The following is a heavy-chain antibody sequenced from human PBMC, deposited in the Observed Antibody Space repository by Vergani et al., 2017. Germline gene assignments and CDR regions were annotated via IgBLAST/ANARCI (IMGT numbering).Heavy chain of an antibody. Sequence: QVQLVQSGAAVKKPGASVKVSCKASGYTFTSYDINWVRQATGQGLEWMGWMNPNSGNTGYAQKFQGRVTMTRNTSISTAYMELSSLRSEDTAVYYCARNREIYGDYGTYGMDVWGQGTTVTVSS. V-gene: IGHV1-8*02. CDR1: GYTFTSYD. J-gene: IGHJ6*02. D-gene: IGHD4-17*01. CDR2: MNPNSGNT. CDR3: ARNREIYGDYGTYGMDV.